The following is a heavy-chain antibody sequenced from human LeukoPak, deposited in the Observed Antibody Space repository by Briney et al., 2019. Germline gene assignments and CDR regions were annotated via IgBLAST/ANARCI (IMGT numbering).Heavy chain of an antibody. CDR3: ARHEGSYGSGSYYADS. V-gene: IGHV5-51*01. J-gene: IGHJ4*02. CDR2: MSPGDSNT. CDR1: GYIFTRYW. D-gene: IGHD3-10*01. Sequence: GESLKISCKGFGYIFTRYWIAWVRQMPGRGLELMGIMSPGDSNTSYSPSFQGQVTISVDKSISTAYLQLTSLKASDTAMYYCARHEGSYGSGSYYADSWGQGTLVTVSS.